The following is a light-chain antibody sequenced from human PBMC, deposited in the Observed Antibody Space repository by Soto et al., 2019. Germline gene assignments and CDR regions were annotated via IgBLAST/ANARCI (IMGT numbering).Light chain of an antibody. Sequence: EIVLTQSPATLSLSPGERATLSCRASQSVSSSYLAWYQQKPGQAPRLLIYGASSRATGIPDRFSGSGSGTDFTLTISRLEPEDFAVYYCQQYGSSVVTFGQGTKLEIK. CDR3: QQYGSSVVT. CDR1: QSVSSSY. J-gene: IGKJ2*01. V-gene: IGKV3-20*01. CDR2: GAS.